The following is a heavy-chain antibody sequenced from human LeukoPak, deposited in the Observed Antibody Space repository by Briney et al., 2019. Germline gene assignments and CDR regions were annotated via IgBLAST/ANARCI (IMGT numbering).Heavy chain of an antibody. J-gene: IGHJ3*02. V-gene: IGHV1-24*01. D-gene: IGHD5-18*01. Sequence: ASVKVSCKVSGYTLTELSMHWVRQAPGRGLEWMGGFDPEDGETIYAQKFQGRVTMTEDTSTDTAYMELSSLRSEDTAVYYCAREGGDIQLWSDAFDIWGQGTMVTVSS. CDR2: FDPEDGET. CDR1: GYTLTELS. CDR3: AREGGDIQLWSDAFDI.